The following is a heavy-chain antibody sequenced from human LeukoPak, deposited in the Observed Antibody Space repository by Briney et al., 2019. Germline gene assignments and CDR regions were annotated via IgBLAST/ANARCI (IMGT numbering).Heavy chain of an antibody. CDR1: GGSISSGGYS. Sequence: TLSLTCAVSGGSISSGGYSWSWIRQPPGKGLEWIGYIYHSGSTYYNPSLKSRVTISVDRSKNQFSLKLSSVTAADTAVYYCARAGRCSGGSCYPRWGGNDAFDIWGQGTTVTVSS. J-gene: IGHJ3*02. V-gene: IGHV4-30-2*01. CDR3: ARAGRCSGGSCYPRWGGNDAFDI. D-gene: IGHD2-15*01. CDR2: IYHSGST.